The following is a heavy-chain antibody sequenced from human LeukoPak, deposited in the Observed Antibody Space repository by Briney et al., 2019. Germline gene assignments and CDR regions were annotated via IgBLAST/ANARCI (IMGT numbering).Heavy chain of an antibody. CDR3: AREKGRPFRSGSLNWFDP. Sequence: SVKVSCKASGGTFSSYAISWVRQAPGQGLEWMGGIIPIFGTANYAQKFQGRVTITADESTSTAYVELSSLRSEDTAVYYCAREKGRPFRSGSLNWFDPWGQGTLVTVSS. CDR1: GGTFSSYA. V-gene: IGHV1-69*13. CDR2: IIPIFGTA. D-gene: IGHD3-3*01. J-gene: IGHJ5*02.